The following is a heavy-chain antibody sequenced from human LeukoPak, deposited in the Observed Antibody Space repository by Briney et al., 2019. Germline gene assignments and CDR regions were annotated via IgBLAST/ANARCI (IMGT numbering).Heavy chain of an antibody. CDR3: ARGEDIVVVVRAFDI. CDR2: IYYSGST. CDR1: GGSISSSSYY. D-gene: IGHD2-15*01. J-gene: IGHJ3*02. Sequence: SETLSLTCTVSGGSISSSSYYWGWIRQPPGKGLEWIGSIYYSGSTYYNPSLKSRVTISVDTSKNQFSLKLSSVTAADTAVYYCARGEDIVVVVRAFDIWGQGTMVTVSS. V-gene: IGHV4-39*01.